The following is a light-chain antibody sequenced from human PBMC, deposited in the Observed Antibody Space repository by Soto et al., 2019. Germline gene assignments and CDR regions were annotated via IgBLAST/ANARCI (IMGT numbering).Light chain of an antibody. CDR1: QSVDSR. J-gene: IGKJ4*01. CDR2: GAS. V-gene: IGKV3-15*01. CDR3: QQYSKWPLA. Sequence: EVVLTQSPATLSVSPGEGATLSCKASQSVDSRLAWYQQKPGQAPRLLIEGASSRGTDIPARFSGSGSGTEFTLTITSLQSDDCAVYYFQQYSKWPLAFGGGTRVEIK.